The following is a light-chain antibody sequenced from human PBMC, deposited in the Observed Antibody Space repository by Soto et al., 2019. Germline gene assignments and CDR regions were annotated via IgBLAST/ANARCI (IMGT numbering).Light chain of an antibody. CDR2: EVS. CDR3: SSYTSSILV. J-gene: IGLJ3*02. CDR1: NSDVGGYNY. Sequence: QSVLTQPASVSGSPGQSITISCTGTNSDVGGYNYVSWYQQYPGKAPKLMIYEVSNRPSGVSNRFSGSKSGNTASLTISGFQAEDEADYYCSSYTSSILVFGGGTKVTVL. V-gene: IGLV2-14*01.